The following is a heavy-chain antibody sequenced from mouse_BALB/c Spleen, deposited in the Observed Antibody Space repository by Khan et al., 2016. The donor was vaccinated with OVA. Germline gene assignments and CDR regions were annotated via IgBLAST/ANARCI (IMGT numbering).Heavy chain of an antibody. CDR2: ISYSGSP. CDR3: ARTARIKY. Sequence: EVELVESGPGLVKPSQSLSLTCTVTGYSITSGYGWNWIRQFPGNKLEWMGYISYSGSPNYNPSLKSRFSITRDQSKNQFFLQWNSVTTEDTATYYCARTARIKYWGQGTTLTVSS. V-gene: IGHV3-2*02. CDR1: GYSITSGYG. D-gene: IGHD1-2*01. J-gene: IGHJ2*01.